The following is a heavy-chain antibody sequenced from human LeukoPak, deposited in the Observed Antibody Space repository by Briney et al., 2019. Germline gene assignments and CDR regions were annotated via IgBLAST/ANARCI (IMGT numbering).Heavy chain of an antibody. J-gene: IGHJ3*02. V-gene: IGHV4-59*01. CDR3: ARDGGWGAFDI. CDR1: GGSISSYY. Sequence: SETLSLTCTVSGGSISSYYWSWIRQPPGKGLEWLGYIYYSGSTNYNPSLKSRVTISVDTSKNQFSLKLSSVTAADTAVYYCARDGGWGAFDIWGQGTMVTVSS. CDR2: IYYSGST. D-gene: IGHD2-15*01.